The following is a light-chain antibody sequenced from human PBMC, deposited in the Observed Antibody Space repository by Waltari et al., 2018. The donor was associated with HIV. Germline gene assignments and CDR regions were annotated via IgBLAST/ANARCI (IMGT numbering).Light chain of an antibody. V-gene: IGLV1-40*01. CDR2: AST. CDR1: RSNIGAPYD. CDR3: QSYDSGLSASV. Sequence: QSVLTQPPSVSGAPGQRVTISCSGSRSNIGAPYDVHWYQQLPGVAPKLLIYASTTRHSGVPDRFSCSRSGTSASLAITGLQPEDEAGYYCQSYDSGLSASVFGGGTQLTVL. J-gene: IGLJ2*01.